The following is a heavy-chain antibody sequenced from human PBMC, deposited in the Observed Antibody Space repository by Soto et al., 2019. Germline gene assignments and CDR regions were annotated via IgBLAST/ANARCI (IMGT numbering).Heavy chain of an antibody. D-gene: IGHD6-6*01. CDR1: GGSISSSSYY. CDR3: ATGRRDVGPASIAARPGFDY. J-gene: IGHJ4*02. V-gene: IGHV4-39*01. Sequence: PSETLSLTCTVSGGSISSSSYYWGWIRQPPGKGLEWIGSIYYSGSTYYNPSLKSRVTISVDTSKNQFSLKLSSVTAADTAVYYRATGRRDVGPASIAARPGFDYWGQGTLVTVSS. CDR2: IYYSGST.